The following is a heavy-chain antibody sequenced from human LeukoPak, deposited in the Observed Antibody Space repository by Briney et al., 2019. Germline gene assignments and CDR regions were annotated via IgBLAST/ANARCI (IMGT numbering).Heavy chain of an antibody. D-gene: IGHD3-10*01. CDR3: AKARGYGLGDYYLDY. CDR1: GFTFSSYG. V-gene: IGHV3-30*18. CDR2: ISYDGSNK. J-gene: IGHJ4*02. Sequence: GGSLRLSCAASGFTFSSYGMHWVREAPGKGLEWVAVISYDGSNKYYADSVKGRFTISRDNSKNTLYLQMNSLRAEDTAVYYCAKARGYGLGDYYLDYWGQGTLVTVSS.